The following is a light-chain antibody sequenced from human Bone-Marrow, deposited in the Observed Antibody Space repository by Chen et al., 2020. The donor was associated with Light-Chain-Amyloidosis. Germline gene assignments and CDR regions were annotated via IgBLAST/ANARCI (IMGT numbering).Light chain of an antibody. CDR1: DLPTKY. CDR3: QSADSSGTYEVI. V-gene: IGLV3-25*03. J-gene: IGLJ2*01. CDR2: RDT. Sequence: SYQLTQPPSVSVSPGQTARITCSGEDLPTKYAFWYQQKPGQAPVLVIHRDTERPSGISERFSGSSSGTTATLTISGVQAEDEADYPCQSADSSGTYEVIFGGGTKLTVL.